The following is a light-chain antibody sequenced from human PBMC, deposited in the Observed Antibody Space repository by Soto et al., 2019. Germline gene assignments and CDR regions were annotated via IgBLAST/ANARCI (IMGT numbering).Light chain of an antibody. CDR1: SSDVGGYNY. J-gene: IGLJ3*02. CDR3: CSYAGSSTAWV. Sequence: QSALTQPPSASGSPGQSVTISCTGTSSDVGGYNYVSWYQQHPGKAPKLMIYEVSKRPSGVSNRFSGSKSGNTASLTISGLQAEDEADYYCCSYAGSSTAWVFGGGTKLTVL. CDR2: EVS. V-gene: IGLV2-23*02.